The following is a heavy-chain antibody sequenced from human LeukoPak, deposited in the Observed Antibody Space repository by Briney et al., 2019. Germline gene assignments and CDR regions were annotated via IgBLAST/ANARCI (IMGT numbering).Heavy chain of an antibody. CDR1: GGSISSYY. Sequence: SETLSLTCTVSGGSISSYYWSWIRQPAGKGLEWIGRIYTSGSTNYNPSLKSRVTMSVDTSKNQFSLKLSSVTAADTAVYYCARTSNTVYSSGWYDDYWGQGTLVTVSS. J-gene: IGHJ4*02. CDR2: IYTSGST. CDR3: ARTSNTVYSSGWYDDY. V-gene: IGHV4-4*07. D-gene: IGHD6-19*01.